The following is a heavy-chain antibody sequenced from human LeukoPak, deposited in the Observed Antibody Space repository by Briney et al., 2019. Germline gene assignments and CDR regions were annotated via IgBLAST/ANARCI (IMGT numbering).Heavy chain of an antibody. CDR1: GFTFSSYS. CDR2: ISSSSSTI. J-gene: IGHJ4*02. CDR3: ARYVLPGATRAFDY. Sequence: GGSLRLSCAASGFTFSSYSMNWVRQAPGKGLEWVSYISSSSSTIYYADSVKGRFTISRDNAKNSLYLQMNSLRVEDTALYYCARYVLPGATRAFDYWGQGSLVTVSS. V-gene: IGHV3-48*01. D-gene: IGHD1-26*01.